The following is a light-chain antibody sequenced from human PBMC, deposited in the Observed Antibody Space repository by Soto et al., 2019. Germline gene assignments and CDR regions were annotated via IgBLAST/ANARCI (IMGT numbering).Light chain of an antibody. V-gene: IGKV3-11*01. CDR2: NAS. CDR3: QQTHTVTRT. CDR1: QSASSS. J-gene: IGKJ4*01. Sequence: GDRASLSCRASQSASSSLAWYQQKPGQAPRLLSYNASSRASRIPARFSGSGSETDFTLTISSLHPEDSATYSCQQTHTVTRTFGGGTKVEIK.